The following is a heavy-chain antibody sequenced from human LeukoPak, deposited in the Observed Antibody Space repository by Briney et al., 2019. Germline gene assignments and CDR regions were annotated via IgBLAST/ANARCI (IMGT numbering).Heavy chain of an antibody. Sequence: GGSLRLSCAVSGFTVSGNYMSWVRQAPGKGLEWVSLIYSGGSTYYADSVKGRFTISRDNSKNTLYLQMNSLRAEDTAVYYCASRLAAAAINWFDPWGQGTLVTVSS. V-gene: IGHV3-66*01. CDR1: GFTVSGNY. CDR3: ASRLAAAAINWFDP. J-gene: IGHJ5*01. D-gene: IGHD6-13*01. CDR2: IYSGGST.